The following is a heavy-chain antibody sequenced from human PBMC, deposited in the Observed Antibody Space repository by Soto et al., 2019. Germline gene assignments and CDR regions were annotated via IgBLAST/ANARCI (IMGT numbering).Heavy chain of an antibody. CDR1: GGTFSSYA. CDR3: ASLAAEEAPGGGYFQH. Sequence: QVQLVQAGAEVRKPGSSVKVSCKASGGTFSSYAISWVRQAPGQGLEWMGGIIPIFGTANYAQKFQGRVTITADESTSTAYMELSSLRSEATAVYYCASLAAEEAPGGGYFQHWGQGTLVTVSS. CDR2: IIPIFGTA. J-gene: IGHJ1*01. D-gene: IGHD6-13*01. V-gene: IGHV1-69*01.